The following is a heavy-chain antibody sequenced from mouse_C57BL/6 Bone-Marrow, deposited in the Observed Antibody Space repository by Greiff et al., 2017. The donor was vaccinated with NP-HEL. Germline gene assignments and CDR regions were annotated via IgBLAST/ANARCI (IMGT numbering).Heavy chain of an antibody. J-gene: IGHJ2*01. CDR2: ISSGGSYT. Sequence: EVKVVESGGDLVKPGGSLKLSCAASGFTFSSYGMSWVRQTPDKRLEWVATISSGGSYTYYPDSVKGRFTISRDNAKNTLYLQMSSLKSEDTARYYCARQEGGYFDYWGQGTTLTVSS. CDR3: ARQEGGYFDY. V-gene: IGHV5-6*01. CDR1: GFTFSSYG.